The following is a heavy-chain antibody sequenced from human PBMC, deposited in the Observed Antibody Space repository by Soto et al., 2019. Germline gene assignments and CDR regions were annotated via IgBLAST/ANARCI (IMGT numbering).Heavy chain of an antibody. CDR2: TYFRSKWYN. CDR1: GCSVSSYTAS. V-gene: IGHV6-1*01. J-gene: IGHJ5*02. D-gene: IGHD1-1*01. Sequence: LQTLSLTCEISGCSVSSYTASWNWNRKSPSRGLEWLGRTYFRSKWYNDYAVSVKSRIIINPDTSNNQFSLQLNSVTPEDTAVYFCAKGYNLWPKTGYAFDPWGQGIMVTVYS. CDR3: AKGYNLWPKTGYAFDP.